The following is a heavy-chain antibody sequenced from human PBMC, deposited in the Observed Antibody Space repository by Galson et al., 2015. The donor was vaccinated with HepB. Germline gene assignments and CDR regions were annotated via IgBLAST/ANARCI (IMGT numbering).Heavy chain of an antibody. Sequence: QSGAEVKEAGESLKISCKASGYNFPTYWIGWARQMPGKGLEWMGIVYPEDSDTRYSPSFQGQVSISADKSFTTAYLHWNSLKASDTAIYYCARRGYSTPSGYYALDAWGQGTTVIVSS. D-gene: IGHD2-2*01. CDR2: VYPEDSDT. J-gene: IGHJ6*02. CDR3: ARRGYSTPSGYYALDA. CDR1: GYNFPTYW. V-gene: IGHV5-51*01.